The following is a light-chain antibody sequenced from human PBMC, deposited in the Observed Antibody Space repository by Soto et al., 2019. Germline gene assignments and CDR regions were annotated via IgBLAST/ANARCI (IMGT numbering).Light chain of an antibody. CDR2: GAS. Sequence: EIVMTQSPSTLSVPPAERATLSCRASQSVSSTLGLYQQKPGQAPRRLIDGASARATGIPARFSGSGAGREFSLTISRLLAEDVVAEYCQQYYSSSPHTFGRGTKVDIK. J-gene: IGKJ4*02. V-gene: IGKV3-15*01. CDR3: QQYYSSSPHT. CDR1: QSVSST.